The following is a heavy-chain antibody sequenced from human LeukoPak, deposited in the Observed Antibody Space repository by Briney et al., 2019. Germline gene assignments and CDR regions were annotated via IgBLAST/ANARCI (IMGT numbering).Heavy chain of an antibody. J-gene: IGHJ5*02. CDR2: VYHSGST. V-gene: IGHV4-59*02. CDR3: AREDSGTSGYVFDP. Sequence: SETVSLTCIVSGGSVNNYYWSWIRQPPGKGLEWIGNVYHSGSTSYNPSLKSRVTITRDTSKNQFSLRLTSVTAADTAVYYCAREDSGTSGYVFDPWGQGTLVTVSS. CDR1: GGSVNNYY. D-gene: IGHD3-22*01.